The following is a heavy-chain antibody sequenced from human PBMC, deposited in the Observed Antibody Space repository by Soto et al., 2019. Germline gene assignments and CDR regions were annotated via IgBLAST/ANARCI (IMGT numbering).Heavy chain of an antibody. Sequence: EVQLVESGGGLVQPGGSLRLSCAASGFTVSSNYMSWVRQAPGKGLEWDSVIYSGGSTYYADSVKGRFTISRDNSKNTLYLQMNSLRAEDTAVYYCARDWLGSYDFWSGYPVYWGQGTLVTVSS. CDR1: GFTVSSNY. CDR3: ARDWLGSYDFWSGYPVY. CDR2: IYSGGST. D-gene: IGHD3-3*01. J-gene: IGHJ4*02. V-gene: IGHV3-66*01.